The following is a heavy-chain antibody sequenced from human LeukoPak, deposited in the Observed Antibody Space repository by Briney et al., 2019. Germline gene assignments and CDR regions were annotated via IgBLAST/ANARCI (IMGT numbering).Heavy chain of an antibody. CDR3: ARVSYDYRQAY. CDR1: GGSISSYY. CDR2: IYYSGST. Sequence: SETLSLTCTVSGGSISSYYWSWIRQPPGKGLEWIGYIYYSGSTNYNPSLKSRVTISVDTSKNQFSLKLSSVTAADTAVYYCARVSYDYRQAYWGQGTLVTVSS. D-gene: IGHD5-12*01. J-gene: IGHJ4*02. V-gene: IGHV4-59*01.